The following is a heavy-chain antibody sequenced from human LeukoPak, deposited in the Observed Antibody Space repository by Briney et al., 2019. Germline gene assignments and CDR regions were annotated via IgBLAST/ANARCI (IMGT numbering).Heavy chain of an antibody. CDR2: ASYSGNT. V-gene: IGHV4-39*07. Sequence: SETLSLTCTVSGASISSSTYYWGWIRQPPGKGLEWIGSASYSGNTYYNPSLKSRVTILVDTSKNQFSLKMTSVTAADTAVYYCARDNSVRDEAWWFNPWGQGTLVTVSS. CDR1: GASISSSTYY. CDR3: ARDNSVRDEAWWFNP. D-gene: IGHD5-24*01. J-gene: IGHJ5*02.